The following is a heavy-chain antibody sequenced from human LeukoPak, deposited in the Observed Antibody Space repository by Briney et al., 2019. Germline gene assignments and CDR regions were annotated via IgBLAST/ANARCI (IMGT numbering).Heavy chain of an antibody. V-gene: IGHV3-23*01. Sequence: PGGSLRLSCAASGFTFRLYGMTWVRQTPGKGLEWVAVISGSVGSGAFYRDSVKGRFTMSRDNSRKTLILEMNSLRVEDSGVYYCARGVSNSWLGHYFDHWGQGTVVAVSS. D-gene: IGHD6-13*01. CDR1: GFTFRLYG. J-gene: IGHJ4*02. CDR3: ARGVSNSWLGHYFDH. CDR2: ISGSVGSGA.